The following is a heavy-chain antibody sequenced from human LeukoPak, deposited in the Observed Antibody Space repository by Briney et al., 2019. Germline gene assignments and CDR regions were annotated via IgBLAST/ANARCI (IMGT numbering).Heavy chain of an antibody. CDR3: ASYVWGSYCSYYFDY. V-gene: IGHV4-59*08. D-gene: IGHD3-16*01. J-gene: IGHJ4*02. CDR1: GGSISSYY. CDR2: IYYSGST. Sequence: SETLSLTCTVSGGSISSYYWSWIRQPPGKGLEWIGYIYYSGSTNYNPSLKSRVTISVDTSKNQFSLKLSSVTAADTAVYYCASYVWGSYCSYYFDYWGQGTLVTVSS.